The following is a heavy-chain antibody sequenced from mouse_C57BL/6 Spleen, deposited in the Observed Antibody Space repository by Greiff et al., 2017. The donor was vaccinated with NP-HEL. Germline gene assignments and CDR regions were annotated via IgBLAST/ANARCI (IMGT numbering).Heavy chain of an antibody. CDR3: ARSPHYYGSSYYAMDY. CDR1: GYTFTSYW. J-gene: IGHJ4*01. V-gene: IGHV1-52*01. CDR2: IDPSDSET. Sequence: VQLQQPGAELVRPGSSVKLSCKASGYTFTSYWMHWVKQRPIQGLEWIGNIDPSDSETHYNQKFKDKATLTVDKSSSTAYMQLSSLTSEDSAVYYCARSPHYYGSSYYAMDYWGQGTSVTVSS. D-gene: IGHD1-1*01.